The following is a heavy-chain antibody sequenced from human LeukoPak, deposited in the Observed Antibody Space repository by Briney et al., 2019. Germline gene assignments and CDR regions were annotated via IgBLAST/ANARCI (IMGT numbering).Heavy chain of an antibody. D-gene: IGHD3-10*01. CDR2: IKQDGSEK. Sequence: PGGSLRLSCAASGFTLSSYWMSWVRQAPGKGLEWVANIKQDGSEKYYVDSVKGRFTISRDNAKNSLYLQMNSLRAEDTAVYYCARDSVLAFDIWGQGTMVTVSS. CDR1: GFTLSSYW. CDR3: ARDSVLAFDI. J-gene: IGHJ3*02. V-gene: IGHV3-7*01.